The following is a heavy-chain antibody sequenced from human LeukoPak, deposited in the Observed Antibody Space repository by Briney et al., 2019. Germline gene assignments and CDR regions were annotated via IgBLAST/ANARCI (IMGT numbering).Heavy chain of an antibody. CDR3: ARDYYDSSGDYFDY. Sequence: GGSLRLSCAASGFTFSDYYMSWIRQAPGKGLEWVSYISSSGSTIYYADSVKGRFTISRDNAKNSLYLQMNSLRAGDTAVYYCARDYYDSSGDYFDYWGQGTLVTVSS. CDR1: GFTFSDYY. D-gene: IGHD3-22*01. CDR2: ISSSGSTI. J-gene: IGHJ4*02. V-gene: IGHV3-11*04.